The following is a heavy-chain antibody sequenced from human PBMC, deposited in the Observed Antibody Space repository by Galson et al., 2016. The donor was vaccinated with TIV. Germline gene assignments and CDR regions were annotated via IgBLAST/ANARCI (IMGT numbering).Heavy chain of an antibody. Sequence: PALVKPTQTLALTCTFSGFSLSTSGVGVGWIRQPPGKALEWLALIYWDDDKRYSPSLKSRLTITKDTSKNHVVLTMTNMDPVDTATYYCPHFNSQAWESHYIDTGCEDAFDILGQGTMVTVSS. CDR1: GFSLSTSGVG. D-gene: IGHD1-26*01. CDR3: PHFNSQAWESHYIDTGCEDAFDI. V-gene: IGHV2-5*02. CDR2: IYWDDDK. J-gene: IGHJ3*02.